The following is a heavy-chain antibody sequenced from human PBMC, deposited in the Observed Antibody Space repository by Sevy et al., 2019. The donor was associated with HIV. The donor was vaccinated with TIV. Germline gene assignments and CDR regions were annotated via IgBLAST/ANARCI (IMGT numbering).Heavy chain of an antibody. CDR1: GFSLSTSGVG. J-gene: IGHJ3*02. CDR2: IYWDDDK. D-gene: IGHD3-3*01. CDR3: AHSDFGGYYSIPRAFDI. V-gene: IGHV2-5*02. Sequence: SGPTLVNPTQTLTLTCTFSGFSLSTSGVGVGWIRQPPGKALEWLALIYWDDDKRYSPSLKSRLTITKDTSKNQVVLTMTDMDPVDPSTYYCAHSDFGGYYSIPRAFDIWGQGTMVTVSS.